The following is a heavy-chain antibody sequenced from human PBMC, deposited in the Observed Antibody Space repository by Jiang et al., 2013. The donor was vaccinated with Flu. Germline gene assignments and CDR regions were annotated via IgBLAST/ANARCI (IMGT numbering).Heavy chain of an antibody. CDR2: IYYSDNTYY. J-gene: IGHJ3*02. V-gene: IGHV4-30-4*01. CDR3: AGATSVTMWAFDI. D-gene: IGHD3-10*02. Sequence: VKASQTLSLTCTVSGGSLKTGDFYWTWIRQSPGKGLECIGYIYYSDNTYYYYNPSLKSRLTISVDTSKNQFSLTLTSVTAADTAMYYCAGATSVTMWAFDIWGQGTKVIVSS. CDR1: GGSLKTGDFY.